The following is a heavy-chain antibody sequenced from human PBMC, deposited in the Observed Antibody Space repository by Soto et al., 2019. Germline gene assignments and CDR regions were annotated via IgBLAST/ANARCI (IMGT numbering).Heavy chain of an antibody. Sequence: ASVKVSGKASGYTFTDYHIHWVRQAPGQGLEFMGWINANNGGAGSAQQFQGRVTVTRDTSITTVYMKLSNLISDDTAVYYCAREGGSETLQPPYIWFDTWVQGTLVTVSS. CDR3: AREGGSETLQPPYIWFDT. CDR1: GYTFTDYH. V-gene: IGHV1-2*02. D-gene: IGHD6-25*01. CDR2: INANNGGA. J-gene: IGHJ5*02.